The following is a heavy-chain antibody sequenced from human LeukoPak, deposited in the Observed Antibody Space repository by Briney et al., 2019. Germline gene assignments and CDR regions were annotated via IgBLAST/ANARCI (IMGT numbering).Heavy chain of an antibody. CDR2: VNHSGST. J-gene: IGHJ4*02. V-gene: IGHV4-34*01. D-gene: IGHD2-2*01. CDR3: ASTERCSTTCPLDY. Sequence: AETLSLTCAVYGGSFRGYYWSWIRQPPGKGLEWIGEVNHSGSTNYNPSLKSRVTISLDTSMKKFSLKLNSVTAADTAVYYCASTERCSTTCPLDYWGQGTLVTVSS. CDR1: GGSFRGYY.